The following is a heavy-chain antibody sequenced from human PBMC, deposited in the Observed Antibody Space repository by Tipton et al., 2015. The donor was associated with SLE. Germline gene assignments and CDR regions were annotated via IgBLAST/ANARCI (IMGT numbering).Heavy chain of an antibody. D-gene: IGHD1-1*01. Sequence: SLRLSCAASGFTVSRYYMSWVRQAPGKGLEWVSIIYRAGTTYYGDSAKGRLIISRDTSNDMVYLPMNSLRPDDTAVYYCARQDFWNDPFDYWGRGTLVTVSS. CDR1: GFTVSRYY. CDR2: IYRAGTT. CDR3: ARQDFWNDPFDY. V-gene: IGHV3-66*04. J-gene: IGHJ4*02.